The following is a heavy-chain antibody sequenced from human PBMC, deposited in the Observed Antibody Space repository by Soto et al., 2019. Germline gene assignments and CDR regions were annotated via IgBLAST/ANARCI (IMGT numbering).Heavy chain of an antibody. CDR3: AGPPELTRIYYYYGMDV. Sequence: SVKVSCKASGGTFSSDSFSWVRQAPGQGLEWMGGIIPIFGTANYAQKFQGRVTITADESTSTAYMELSSLRSEDTAVYYCAGPPELTRIYYYYGMDVWGQGTTVTVSS. J-gene: IGHJ6*02. CDR1: GGTFSSDS. D-gene: IGHD1-7*01. CDR2: IIPIFGTA. V-gene: IGHV1-69*13.